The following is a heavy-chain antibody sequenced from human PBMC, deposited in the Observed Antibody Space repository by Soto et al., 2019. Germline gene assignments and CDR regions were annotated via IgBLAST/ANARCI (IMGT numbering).Heavy chain of an antibody. CDR2: ISAYNGNT. D-gene: IGHD6-19*01. J-gene: IGHJ4*02. Sequence: QVQLVQSGAEVKKPGASVKVSCKASGYTFTSYGISWVRQAPGQGLEWMGWISAYNGNTNYAQKLQGRVTMTTDTSTSTAVMELRSLRSDYTSVYYCASVLAVAGIYYFDYCGQGTLVTVSS. CDR3: ASVLAVAGIYYFDY. V-gene: IGHV1-18*01. CDR1: GYTFTSYG.